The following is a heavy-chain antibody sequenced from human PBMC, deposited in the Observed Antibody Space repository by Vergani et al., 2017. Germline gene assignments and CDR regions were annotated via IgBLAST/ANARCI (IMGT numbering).Heavy chain of an antibody. Sequence: QVQLVQSGAEVKKPGSSVKVSCKASGGTFSSYAISWVRQAPGQGLEWMGRIIPIVGTANYAQKFQGRVTITADESTSTAYMELSSLRSEDTAVYYCARVGYCSGGSCTGYWFDPWGQGTLVTVSS. CDR1: GGTFSSYA. D-gene: IGHD2-15*01. V-gene: IGHV1-69*11. CDR2: IIPIVGTA. CDR3: ARVGYCSGGSCTGYWFDP. J-gene: IGHJ5*02.